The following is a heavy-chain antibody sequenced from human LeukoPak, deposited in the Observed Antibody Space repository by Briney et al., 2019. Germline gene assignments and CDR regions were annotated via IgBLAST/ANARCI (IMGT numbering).Heavy chain of an antibody. D-gene: IGHD6-19*01. Sequence: SETLCLTCAVSGYSISSGYYWGWIRPPPGKGLEWIGSIYHSGSTYYNPSLKSRVTISVDTSKNQFSLKLSSVTAADTAVYYCARRPGYSSGHFDYWGQGTLVTVSS. CDR1: GYSISSGYY. CDR2: IYHSGST. J-gene: IGHJ4*02. CDR3: ARRPGYSSGHFDY. V-gene: IGHV4-38-2*01.